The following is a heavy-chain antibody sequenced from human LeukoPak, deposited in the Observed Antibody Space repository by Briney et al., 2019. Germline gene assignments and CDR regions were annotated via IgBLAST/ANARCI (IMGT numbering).Heavy chain of an antibody. J-gene: IGHJ4*02. D-gene: IGHD3-10*01. CDR3: ATATMVRDVHFYY. Sequence: SVKVSCKPSRGTFSRYIITWVGQAAGQGGEWLGGIIPILGSANYAQKFQGRVTITADESTSTAYMELSSLRSEDTAVYYCATATMVRDVHFYYWGQGTLVTVSS. CDR2: IIPILGSA. CDR1: RGTFSRYI. V-gene: IGHV1-69*13.